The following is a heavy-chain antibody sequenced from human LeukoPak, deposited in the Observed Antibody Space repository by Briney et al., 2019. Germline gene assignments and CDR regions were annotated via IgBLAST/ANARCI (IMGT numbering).Heavy chain of an antibody. D-gene: IGHD3-10*01. J-gene: IGHJ5*02. V-gene: IGHV3-11*01. CDR2: ISSTGNSI. CDR3: AKGGIRYGYWFDH. Sequence: GGSLRLSCAATGFRFSDYYISWISQAPGKGLEWVAYISSTGNSIFYADSVNGRFTISRDHAKNSLSLQLNSLRAEDTAVYYCAKGGIRYGYWFDHWGQGTLVTVSS. CDR1: GFRFSDYY.